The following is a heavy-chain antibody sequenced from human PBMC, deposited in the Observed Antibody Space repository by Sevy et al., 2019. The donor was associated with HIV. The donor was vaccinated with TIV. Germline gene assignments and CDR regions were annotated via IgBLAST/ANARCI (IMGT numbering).Heavy chain of an antibody. CDR2: MNPNSCNT. CDR1: GYTFSNND. D-gene: IGHD3-22*01. J-gene: IGHJ2*01. Sequence: DSVKVSCKASGYTFSNNDINWVRQAPRQGLERRGWMNPNSCNTGYGQKFQGRVTMSRDTSINTAYMEQSSLTSDDTAVYYCTRGLSFYDDKRGHWVNWYFDLWGRGTLVTVSS. V-gene: IGHV1-8*01. CDR3: TRGLSFYDDKRGHWVNWYFDL.